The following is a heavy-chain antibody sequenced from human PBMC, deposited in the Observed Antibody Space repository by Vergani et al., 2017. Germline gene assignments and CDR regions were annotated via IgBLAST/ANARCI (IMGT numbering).Heavy chain of an antibody. J-gene: IGHJ4*02. CDR2: ISSSSSYI. Sequence: EVQLVESGGGLVKPGGSLRLSCAASGFTFSSYSMNWVRQAPGKGLEGVSSISSSSSYIYYADSVKGRFTISRDNAKNSLYLQMNSLRAEDTAVYYCARPISVAGNHSSYWGQGTLVTVSS. CDR1: GFTFSSYS. D-gene: IGHD6-19*01. CDR3: ARPISVAGNHSSY. V-gene: IGHV3-21*01.